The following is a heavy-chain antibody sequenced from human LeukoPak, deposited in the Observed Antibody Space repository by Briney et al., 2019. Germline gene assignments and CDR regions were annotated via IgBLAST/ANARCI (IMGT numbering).Heavy chain of an antibody. CDR2: IKQDGSEK. D-gene: IGHD3-10*01. V-gene: IGHV3-7*01. J-gene: IGHJ5*02. CDR3: ASLDGDYYGSGSSPNWFDP. CDR1: GFTFSSYA. Sequence: GGSLRLSCAASGFTFSSYAMSWVRQAPGKGLEWVANIKQDGSEKYYVDSVKGRFTISRDNAKNSLYLQMNSLRAEDTAVYYCASLDGDYYGSGSSPNWFDPWGQGTLVTVSS.